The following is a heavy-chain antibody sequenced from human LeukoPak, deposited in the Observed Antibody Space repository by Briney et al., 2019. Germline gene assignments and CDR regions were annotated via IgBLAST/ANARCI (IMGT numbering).Heavy chain of an antibody. CDR3: ARDLAMYSPDLDY. D-gene: IGHD1-26*01. V-gene: IGHV1-2*02. CDR1: GYTFTDYY. CDR2: INPKTGVT. J-gene: IGHJ4*02. Sequence: EASVKVSCKASGYTFTDYYLHWVRQAPGHGLEWMGWINPKTGVTKYAQNSQGRVTMTRDTSISTAYMEVSRLRSDDTAVFYCARDLAMYSPDLDYWGQGTLVTVSS.